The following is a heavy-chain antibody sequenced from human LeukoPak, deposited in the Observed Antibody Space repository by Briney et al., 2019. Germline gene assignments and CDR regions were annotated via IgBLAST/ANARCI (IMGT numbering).Heavy chain of an antibody. J-gene: IGHJ3*02. V-gene: IGHV1-69*05. Sequence: SVKVSCKASGGTFSNYAISWVRQAPGQGLEWMGGIIPIFGTANYAQKFQGRVTITTDESTSTAYMELSSLRSEDTAVYYCARGLLGYYYDSSGYSAAFDIWGQGTMVTVSS. CDR3: ARGLLGYYYDSSGYSAAFDI. D-gene: IGHD3-22*01. CDR1: GGTFSNYA. CDR2: IIPIFGTA.